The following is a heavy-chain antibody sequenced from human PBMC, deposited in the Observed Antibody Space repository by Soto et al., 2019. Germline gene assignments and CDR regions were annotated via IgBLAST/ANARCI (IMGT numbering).Heavy chain of an antibody. J-gene: IGHJ6*02. D-gene: IGHD3-3*01. CDR2: INHGGST. Sequence: QVQLQQWGAGLLKPSETLSLTCAVYGGSFSDYHWSWIRQPPGKGLEWIGEINHGGSTKYNPSLNSRVTISKDTSKKQVSLKLTSVTAADTAVYYCARVSVTIFGVVMGHYYYAMDVWGQGTTVTVSS. V-gene: IGHV4-34*01. CDR3: ARVSVTIFGVVMGHYYYAMDV. CDR1: GGSFSDYH.